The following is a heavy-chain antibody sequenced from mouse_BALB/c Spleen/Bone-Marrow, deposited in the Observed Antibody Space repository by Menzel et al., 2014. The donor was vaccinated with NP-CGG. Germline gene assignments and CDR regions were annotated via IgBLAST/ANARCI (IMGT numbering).Heavy chain of an antibody. D-gene: IGHD3-2*02. J-gene: IGHJ4*01. CDR1: GYSITSGYY. V-gene: IGHV3-6*02. CDR3: ARGDSSGYDYAMDY. Sequence: EVKLQESGPGLVKPSQSLSLSCSVTGYSITSGYYWNWIRQFPGNKLEWMGYISYDGSNNYNPSLKNRISITRDTSKNQFFRKLNSVTTEDTATYYCARGDSSGYDYAMDYWGQGTSVTVSS. CDR2: ISYDGSN.